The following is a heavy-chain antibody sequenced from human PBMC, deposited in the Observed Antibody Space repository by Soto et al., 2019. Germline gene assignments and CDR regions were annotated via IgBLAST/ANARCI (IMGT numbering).Heavy chain of an antibody. J-gene: IGHJ3*02. Sequence: GGSLRLSCAASGFTFSNAWMSWVRQAPGKGLEWVGRIKSKTDGGTTDYAAPVKGRFTISRDDSKNTLYLQMNSLKTEDTAVYYCTTDHLLWFGELGFDAFDIWGQGTMVTVSS. CDR1: GFTFSNAW. CDR2: IKSKTDGGTT. D-gene: IGHD3-10*01. CDR3: TTDHLLWFGELGFDAFDI. V-gene: IGHV3-15*01.